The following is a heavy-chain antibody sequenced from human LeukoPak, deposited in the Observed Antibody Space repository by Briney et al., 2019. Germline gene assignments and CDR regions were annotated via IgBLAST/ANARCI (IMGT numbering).Heavy chain of an antibody. CDR2: IYHSGGT. Sequence: PSQTLSLTCTVSGGSISSGGYYWSWIRQPPGKGLEWIGYIYHSGGTYYNPSLKSRVTISVDRSKNQFSLKLSSVTAADTAVYYCATAFGGFDYWGQGTLVTVSS. D-gene: IGHD3-3*01. CDR3: ATAFGGFDY. V-gene: IGHV4-30-2*01. CDR1: GGSISSGGYY. J-gene: IGHJ4*02.